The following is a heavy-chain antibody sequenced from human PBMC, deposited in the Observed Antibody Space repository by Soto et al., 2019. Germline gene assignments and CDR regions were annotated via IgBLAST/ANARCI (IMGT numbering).Heavy chain of an antibody. Sequence: EVQLVESGGGLVQPGGSLTLSCAASGFTFSVSALHWVRHPSGRGLEWVCRIRSRGNNYATAYAASMDGRFSIARDDSKHTAYLQLNILTTEDTAVYCCSTRASHFWSGYPQYYMDVWGKGTTVTVS. CDR3: STRASHFWSGYPQYYMDV. V-gene: IGHV3-73*01. J-gene: IGHJ6*03. D-gene: IGHD3-3*02. CDR1: GFTFSVSA. CDR2: IRSRGNNYAT.